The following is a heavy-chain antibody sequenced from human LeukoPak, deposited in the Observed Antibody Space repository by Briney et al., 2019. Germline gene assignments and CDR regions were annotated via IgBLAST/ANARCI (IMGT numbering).Heavy chain of an antibody. J-gene: IGHJ4*02. CDR2: IYYSGST. CDR1: GGSISSSSYY. Sequence: SETLSLTCTLSGGSISSSSYYWGWIRQPPGKWLEWIGSIYYSGSTYYNPSLKSRVTISVDTSKNQFSLKLSSVTAADTAVYYCASGYSYGYVWYWGQGTLVTVSS. V-gene: IGHV4-39*01. CDR3: ASGYSYGYVWY. D-gene: IGHD5-18*01.